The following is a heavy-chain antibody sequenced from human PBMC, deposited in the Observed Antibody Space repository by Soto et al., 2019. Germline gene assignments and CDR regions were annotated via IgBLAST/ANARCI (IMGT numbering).Heavy chain of an antibody. Sequence: QVQLVQSGAEVKKPGSSVKVSCKASGGTFSSYAISWVRQAPGQGLEWMGGIIPIFGTANYAQKFQGRVTITADESMSTAYMELSSLRSEDTAVYYCARGPYYDILTGIPMGYWGQGTLVTVSS. CDR3: ARGPYYDILTGIPMGY. CDR2: IIPIFGTA. D-gene: IGHD3-9*01. V-gene: IGHV1-69*01. J-gene: IGHJ4*02. CDR1: GGTFSSYA.